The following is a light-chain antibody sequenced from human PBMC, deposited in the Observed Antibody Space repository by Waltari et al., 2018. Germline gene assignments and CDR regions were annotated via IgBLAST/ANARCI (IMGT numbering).Light chain of an antibody. J-gene: IGKJ4*01. CDR3: QQYSSTLLIT. Sequence: DIQLTQSPASLSASVGDRVTISCRASQGITSSLAWYQQQPGKAPKLLVFAASRLQSGVPSRFSGSGSGTQYTLTISNLQPEDFATYYCQQYSSTLLITFGGGTKVDIK. CDR2: AAS. V-gene: IGKV1-NL1*01. CDR1: QGITSS.